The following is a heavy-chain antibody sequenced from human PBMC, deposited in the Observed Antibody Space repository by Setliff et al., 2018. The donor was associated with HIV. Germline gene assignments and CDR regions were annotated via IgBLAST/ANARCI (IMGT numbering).Heavy chain of an antibody. J-gene: IGHJ4*02. CDR3: ASGEDSGTYGEPYDS. V-gene: IGHV4-39*01. Sequence: SETLSLTCTVSGDSIISSRNFWGWIRQPPGKGLEWIGNIHSSGSTYYNPSLKSRVFISVDLSINQFPLKLHSVTAADTAVYYCASGEDSGTYGEPYDSWGQGALVTVSS. CDR1: GDSIISSRNF. D-gene: IGHD1-26*01. CDR2: IHSSGST.